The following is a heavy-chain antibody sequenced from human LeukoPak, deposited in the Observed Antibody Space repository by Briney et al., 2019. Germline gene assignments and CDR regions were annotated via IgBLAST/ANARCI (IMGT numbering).Heavy chain of an antibody. J-gene: IGHJ4*02. D-gene: IGHD5-18*01. CDR3: ARERTVMVSREFDY. CDR2: ISYDGRSK. V-gene: IGHV3-30*03. CDR1: GFTFSSYG. Sequence: GGSLRLSCAASGFTFSSYGMHWVRQAPGKGLEWVAVISYDGRSKYYADSVKGRFTISRDNSKSTLNLQMNSLRAEDTAVYYCARERTVMVSREFDYWGQGTLDIVSS.